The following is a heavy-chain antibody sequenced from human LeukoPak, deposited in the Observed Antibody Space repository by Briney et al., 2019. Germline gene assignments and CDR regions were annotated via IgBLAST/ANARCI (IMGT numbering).Heavy chain of an antibody. V-gene: IGHV1-46*01. J-gene: IGHJ3*02. CDR3: ARVRDGYNDAFDI. D-gene: IGHD5-24*01. Sequence: ASVKVSCKASGYTFTGYYMHWVRQAPGQGLEWMGVFNPSGGSTSYAQKFQGRVTMTRDTSTSTVYMEPSSLRSEDAAVYYCARVRDGYNDAFDIWGQGTMVTVSS. CDR1: GYTFTGYY. CDR2: FNPSGGST.